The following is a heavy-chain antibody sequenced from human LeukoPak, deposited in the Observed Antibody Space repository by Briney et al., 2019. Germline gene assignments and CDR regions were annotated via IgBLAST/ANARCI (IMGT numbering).Heavy chain of an antibody. CDR3: ARDGRFLEWSATY. CDR1: GFTFSTYA. CDR2: ISYDGSNK. Sequence: GGSLRLSCAASGFTFSTYAIHWVRQAPGKGLEWLAVISYDGSNKYYADTVKGRSTISRDNSKNTLYLQMNSLRAEDTAVYFCARDGRFLEWSATYWGQGTLVIVSS. D-gene: IGHD3-3*01. V-gene: IGHV3-30-3*01. J-gene: IGHJ4*02.